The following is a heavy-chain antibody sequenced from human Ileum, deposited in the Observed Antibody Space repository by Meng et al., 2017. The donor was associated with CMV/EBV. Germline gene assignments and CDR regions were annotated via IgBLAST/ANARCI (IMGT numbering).Heavy chain of an antibody. CDR3: TTGRAH. V-gene: IGHV3-15*01. J-gene: IGHJ4*02. Sequence: EGHLVGSGGGLIKPGGSLRLSCAASGFTFTDAWMSWVRQAPGKGLEWVGRIKAKADGGTTEYPAPVKGRFTISRDDSKNTLFLQMNSLKTEDTAVYYCTTGRAHWGQGTLVTVSS. CDR1: GFTFTDAW. CDR2: IKAKADGGTT.